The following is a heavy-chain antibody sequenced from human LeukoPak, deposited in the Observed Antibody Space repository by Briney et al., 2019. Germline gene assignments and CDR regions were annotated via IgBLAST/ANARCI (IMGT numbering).Heavy chain of an antibody. J-gene: IGHJ4*02. CDR1: RYTFTGYY. Sequence: GASVKVSCKASRYTFTGYYMHWVRQAPGQGLEWMGWINPNSGGTNYAQKFQGWVTMTRDTSISTAYMELSRLRSDDTAVYYCARGGYYDSSGYYYPYYFDYWGQGTLVTVST. CDR2: INPNSGGT. D-gene: IGHD3-22*01. CDR3: ARGGYYDSSGYYYPYYFDY. V-gene: IGHV1-2*04.